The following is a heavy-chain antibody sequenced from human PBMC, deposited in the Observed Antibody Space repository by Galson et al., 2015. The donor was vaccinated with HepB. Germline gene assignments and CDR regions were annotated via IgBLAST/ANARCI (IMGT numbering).Heavy chain of an antibody. Sequence: SVKVSCKASGHTFTSFGISWVRQAPGQGLEWMGWISGYNDNTNYAQKFQGRVTMTTDTSTNTAYMELRSLTFDETAVYYCARNNSDNIGFDIWGQGTIVTVSS. D-gene: IGHD1/OR15-1a*01. CDR2: ISGYNDNT. J-gene: IGHJ3*02. CDR3: ARNNSDNIGFDI. CDR1: GHTFTSFG. V-gene: IGHV1-18*01.